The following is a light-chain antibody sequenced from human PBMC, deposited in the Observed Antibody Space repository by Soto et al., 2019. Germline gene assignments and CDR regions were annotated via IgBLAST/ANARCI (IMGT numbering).Light chain of an antibody. Sequence: QSALTQPPSASGSPGQSVTISCTGTSSDVGGYSSVSWYQLHPGKAPKLMVYEVSKRPSGVPDRFSGSKSGNTASLTVSGLQAEDEADYYCSSYAGSNNYVFGTGIKLTVL. CDR3: SSYAGSNNYV. J-gene: IGLJ1*01. V-gene: IGLV2-8*01. CDR2: EVS. CDR1: SSDVGGYSS.